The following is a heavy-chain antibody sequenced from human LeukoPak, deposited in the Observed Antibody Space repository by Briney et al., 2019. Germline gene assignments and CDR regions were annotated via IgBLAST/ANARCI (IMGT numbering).Heavy chain of an antibody. V-gene: IGHV1-46*01. D-gene: IGHD6-13*01. CDR2: INPSGGST. CDR1: GYTFTSYY. CDR3: ARRPAAAGGVGFDY. J-gene: IGHJ4*02. Sequence: ASVKVSCKASGYTFTSYYMHWVRQAPGQGLEWMGIINPSGGSTSYAQKFQGRVTMTRDTSTSTVYMEVSSLTSDDTAVYYCARRPAAAGGVGFDYWGQGTLVTVSS.